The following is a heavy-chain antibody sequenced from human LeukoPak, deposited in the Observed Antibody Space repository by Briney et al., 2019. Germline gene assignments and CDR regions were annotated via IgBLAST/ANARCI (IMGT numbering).Heavy chain of an antibody. CDR2: VNPNSGNT. V-gene: IGHV1-8*01. J-gene: IGHJ4*02. D-gene: IGHD3-16*01. CDR3: ARFSQYYDSPTHYLDY. CDR1: GYTFTSYD. Sequence: ASVKVSCKASGYTFTSYDINWVRQATGQGLEWMGWVNPNSGNTGYAQKFQGRVTMTRNTSISTAYMELSSLRSEDTAVYYCARFSQYYDSPTHYLDYWGQGILVTVSS.